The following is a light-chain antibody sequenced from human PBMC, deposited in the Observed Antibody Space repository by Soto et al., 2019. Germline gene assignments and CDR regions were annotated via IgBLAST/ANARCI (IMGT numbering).Light chain of an antibody. CDR3: HQLNSYPLT. V-gene: IGKV1-9*01. Sequence: IPLTQSPSSLSASVGDRVTITCRASQGISSYLAWYQQKPGKAPKLLIYATSTLQSGVSSRFGGSGSGTDFTLTISRLQPEDFAPYDCHQLNSYPLTFGPGTKVDI. CDR2: ATS. J-gene: IGKJ3*01. CDR1: QGISSY.